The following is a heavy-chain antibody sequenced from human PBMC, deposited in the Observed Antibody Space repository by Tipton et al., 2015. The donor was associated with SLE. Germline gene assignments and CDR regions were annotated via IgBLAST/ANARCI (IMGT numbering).Heavy chain of an antibody. J-gene: IGHJ6*02. D-gene: IGHD3-10*01. CDR2: VCNSVST. V-gene: IGHV4-59*08. Sequence: GLVKPSETLSLTCTVSGASVSSFCWNWIRQSPGKGLDWIACVCNSVSTNYDPSLKSRGTISVDTSKNHFSLELTSVTAADTAVYYCARQRLRLLSPLDSWGQGTTVTVS. CDR3: ARQRLRLLSPLDS. CDR1: GASVSSFC.